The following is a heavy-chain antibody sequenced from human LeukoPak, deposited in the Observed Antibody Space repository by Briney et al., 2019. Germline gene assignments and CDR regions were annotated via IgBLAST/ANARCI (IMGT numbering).Heavy chain of an antibody. J-gene: IGHJ6*02. CDR2: IIPILGIA. D-gene: IGHD2-2*02. CDR1: GGTFSSYA. Sequence: SVKVSCKASGGTFSSYAISWVRQAPGQGLEWMGRIIPILGIANYAQKFQGRVTITADKSTSTAYMELSSLRSEDTAVYYCAVPRGVVPAAIHDYYYYGMDVWGQGTTVTVSS. V-gene: IGHV1-69*04. CDR3: AVPRGVVPAAIHDYYYYGMDV.